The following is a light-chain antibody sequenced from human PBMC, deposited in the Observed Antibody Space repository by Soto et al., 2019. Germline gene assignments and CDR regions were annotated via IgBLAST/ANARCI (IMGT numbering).Light chain of an antibody. CDR2: DVS. CDR3: SSYTSSSTVV. J-gene: IGLJ2*01. V-gene: IGLV2-14*01. Sequence: QSALNQPASVSGSPGQSITISCTGTSSDVGGYNYVSWYQQHPVKAPKLMIYDVSNRPSGVSNRFSGSKSGNTASLTISGLQAEDEADYYCSSYTSSSTVVFGGGTKLTVL. CDR1: SSDVGGYNY.